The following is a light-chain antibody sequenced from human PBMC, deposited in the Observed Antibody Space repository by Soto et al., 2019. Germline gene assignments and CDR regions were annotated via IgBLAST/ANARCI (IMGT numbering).Light chain of an antibody. Sequence: ILMTQSPSSLSASVGDRVTISCRASQGIGNALGWYQQQPGKPPKLLIYGASNLQSGVPPRFSGSGPGTDFTLAISSPQPEDSATYYYLQDINYPWTFGQGTNVEIK. CDR2: GAS. V-gene: IGKV1-6*01. J-gene: IGKJ1*01. CDR3: LQDINYPWT. CDR1: QGIGNA.